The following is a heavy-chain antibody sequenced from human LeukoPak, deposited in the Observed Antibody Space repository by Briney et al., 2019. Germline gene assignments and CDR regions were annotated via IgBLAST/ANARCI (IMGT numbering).Heavy chain of an antibody. V-gene: IGHV3-9*03. J-gene: IGHJ4*02. D-gene: IGHD1-26*01. CDR3: ARSSGSYGGIDY. CDR2: ISWNSGSI. CDR1: GFTFDDYA. Sequence: GRSLRLSCAASGFTFDDYAMHWVRQAPGKGLEWVSGISWNSGSIGYADSVKGRFTISRDNSKNTLYLQMGSLRAEDMAVYYCARSSGSYGGIDYWGQGTLVTVSS.